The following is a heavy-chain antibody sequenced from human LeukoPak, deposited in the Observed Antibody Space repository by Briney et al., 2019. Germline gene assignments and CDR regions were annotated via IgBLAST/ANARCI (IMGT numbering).Heavy chain of an antibody. Sequence: PGGSLRLSCAASGFTFSSYEMNWVRQAPGKGLEWVSYVSSSSSTIYYADSVKGRFTISRDNAENSLYLQVNSLRAEDTAVYYCARGSAAAFSFDYWGQRTLVTVSS. D-gene: IGHD6-13*01. CDR2: VSSSSSTI. CDR3: ARGSAAAFSFDY. CDR1: GFTFSSYE. V-gene: IGHV3-48*03. J-gene: IGHJ4*02.